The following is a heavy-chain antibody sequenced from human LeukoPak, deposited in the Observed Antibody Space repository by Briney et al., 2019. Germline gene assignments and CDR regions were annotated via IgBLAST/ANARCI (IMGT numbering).Heavy chain of an antibody. CDR3: AREGAAAGTQPGAFDI. D-gene: IGHD6-13*01. J-gene: IGHJ3*02. V-gene: IGHV3-23*01. CDR2: ISGSGGST. CDR1: GFTFSSYA. Sequence: GGSLRLSCAASGFTFSSYAMSWVRQAPGKGLEWVSAISGSGGSTYYADSVKGRFTISRDNAKNSLYLQMNSLRSEDTAVYYCAREGAAAGTQPGAFDIWGQGTMVTVSS.